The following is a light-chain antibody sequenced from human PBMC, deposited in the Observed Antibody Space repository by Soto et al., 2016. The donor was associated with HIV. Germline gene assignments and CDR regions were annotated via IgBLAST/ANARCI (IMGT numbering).Light chain of an antibody. J-gene: IGLJ2*01. CDR3: QVWDASTDLVV. CDR2: DNT. Sequence: SYVLTQPPSVSVAPGKTARITCGGNNIGSKSVHWYQQKPGQAPVVVVYDNTDRPSGIPERFSGSNSGNTATLTISRVEAGDEADYYCQVWDASTDLVVFGGGTKLTVL. V-gene: IGLV3-21*03. CDR1: NIGSKS.